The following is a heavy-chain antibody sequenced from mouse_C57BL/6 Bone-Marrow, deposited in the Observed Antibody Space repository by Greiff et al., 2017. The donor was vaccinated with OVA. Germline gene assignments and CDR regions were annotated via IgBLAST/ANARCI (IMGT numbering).Heavy chain of an antibody. CDR3: ARRGDCSSSDVDY. CDR2: INPNYGTT. Sequence: VQLQQSGPELVKPGASVKLSCKASGYSFTDYNMNWVKQSNGKSLEWIGVINPNYGTTSYNQKFKGKATLTVDKSSSTAYMQLNSLTSEDSAVYYCARRGDCSSSDVDYWGQGTTLTVSS. V-gene: IGHV1-39*01. J-gene: IGHJ2*01. D-gene: IGHD1-1*01. CDR1: GYSFTDYN.